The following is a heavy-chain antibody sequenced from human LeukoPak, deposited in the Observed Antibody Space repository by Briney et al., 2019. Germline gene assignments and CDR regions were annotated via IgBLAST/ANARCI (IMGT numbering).Heavy chain of an antibody. Sequence: GGSLRLSCAASGFTFSSYSMNWVRQAPGKGLEWVSYISSSSTIYYADSVKGRFTISRDNAKNSLYLQMNSLRAEDTAVYYCARMTIFGEYYMDVWGKGTTVTVSS. V-gene: IGHV3-48*01. CDR2: ISSSSTI. J-gene: IGHJ6*03. D-gene: IGHD3-3*01. CDR3: ARMTIFGEYYMDV. CDR1: GFTFSSYS.